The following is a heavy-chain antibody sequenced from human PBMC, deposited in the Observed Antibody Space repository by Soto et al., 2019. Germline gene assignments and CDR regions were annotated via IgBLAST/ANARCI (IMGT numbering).Heavy chain of an antibody. J-gene: IGHJ4*02. Sequence: GGSLRLSCAASGFIFNNYAMSWVRQAPGKGLEWVSFISAGGGSPNYADSVKGRFTISRDNSKNMVYLQMNSLRAEDTAVYYCAKDPRSLGYDYRGQGTLVTVSS. CDR2: ISAGGGSP. CDR1: GFIFNNYA. CDR3: AKDPRSLGYDY. D-gene: IGHD6-6*01. V-gene: IGHV3-23*01.